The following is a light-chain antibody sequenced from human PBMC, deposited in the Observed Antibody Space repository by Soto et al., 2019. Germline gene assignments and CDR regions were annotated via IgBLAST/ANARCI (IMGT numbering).Light chain of an antibody. CDR3: SSYTSSSTLDVV. CDR2: DVS. Sequence: QSVLTQPASVSGSPGQSITISCTGTSSDVGGYNYVSWYQQHPGKAPKLMIYDVSNRPSGVSNRFSGSKSGNTASLTISGLQAEDEDDYYCSSYTSSSTLDVVFGGGTQLTVL. CDR1: SSDVGGYNY. V-gene: IGLV2-14*01. J-gene: IGLJ2*01.